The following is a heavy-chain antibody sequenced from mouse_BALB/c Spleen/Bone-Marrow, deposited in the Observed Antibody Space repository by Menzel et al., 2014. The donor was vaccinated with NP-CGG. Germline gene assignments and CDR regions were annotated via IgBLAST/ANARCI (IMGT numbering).Heavy chain of an antibody. CDR3: AREDYGSSYYAMDY. J-gene: IGHJ4*01. CDR1: GYSITSGYY. D-gene: IGHD1-1*01. V-gene: IGHV3-6*02. Sequence: VQLKESGPGLVKPSQSLSLTCSVTGYSITSGYYWNWIRQFPGNKLEWMGYISYDGSNNCNPSLKNRISITRDTSKNQLFLKLNSVTTEDTATYYGAREDYGSSYYAMDYWGQGTSVTVSS. CDR2: ISYDGSN.